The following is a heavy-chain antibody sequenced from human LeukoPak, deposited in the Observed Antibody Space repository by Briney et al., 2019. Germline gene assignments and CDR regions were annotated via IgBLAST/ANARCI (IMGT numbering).Heavy chain of an antibody. CDR2: IYSAGYT. CDR1: GFTVSSNY. D-gene: IGHD6-13*01. J-gene: IGHJ4*02. V-gene: IGHV3-53*01. CDR3: ARDAIEQQLVRYFDS. Sequence: GGSLRLSCAASGFTVSSNYMSWVRQAPGKGLEWVSIIYSAGYTYYADSVKGRFTISRDNSENTLYLQMNSLRAEDTAVYYCARDAIEQQLVRYFDSWGQGTLVTVSS.